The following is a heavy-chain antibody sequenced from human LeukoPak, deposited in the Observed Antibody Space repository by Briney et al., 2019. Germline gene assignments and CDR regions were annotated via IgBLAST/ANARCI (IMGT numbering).Heavy chain of an antibody. Sequence: GGSLRLSCAASGFTVSSNYMSWVRQAPGKGLEWVSVIYSGGSTYYADSVKGRLTISRDNSKNTLYLQMNSLRAEDTAVYYCAREFYSTREEYYFDYWGQGTLVTVSS. CDR2: IYSGGST. CDR1: GFTVSSNY. CDR3: AREFYSTREEYYFDY. D-gene: IGHD1-1*01. J-gene: IGHJ4*02. V-gene: IGHV3-53*01.